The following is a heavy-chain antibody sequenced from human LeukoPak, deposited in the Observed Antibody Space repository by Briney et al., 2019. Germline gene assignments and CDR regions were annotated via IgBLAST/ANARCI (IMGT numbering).Heavy chain of an antibody. J-gene: IGHJ4*02. CDR2: ISSSSSYI. V-gene: IGHV3-21*01. CDR1: GFTFGSYS. Sequence: GGSLRLSCAASGFTFGSYSMNWVRQAPGKGLEWVSSISSSSSYIYYADSVKGRFTISRDNAKNSLYLQMNSLRAEDTAVYYCARDRRELPFDYWGQGTLVTVSS. CDR3: ARDRRELPFDY. D-gene: IGHD1-26*01.